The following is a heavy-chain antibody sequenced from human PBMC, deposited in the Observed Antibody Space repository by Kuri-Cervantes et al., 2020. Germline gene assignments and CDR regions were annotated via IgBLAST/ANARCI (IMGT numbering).Heavy chain of an antibody. Sequence: GGSLRLSCAASGVTFSSYGMHWVRQAPGKGLEWVAAISYDGSNKYYADSVKGRFTISRDNSKNTLYLQMNSLRAEDTAVYYCAKEMTTEGNSWGHGTLVTVSS. J-gene: IGHJ5*01. D-gene: IGHD4-11*01. V-gene: IGHV3-30*18. CDR1: GVTFSSYG. CDR2: ISYDGSNK. CDR3: AKEMTTEGNS.